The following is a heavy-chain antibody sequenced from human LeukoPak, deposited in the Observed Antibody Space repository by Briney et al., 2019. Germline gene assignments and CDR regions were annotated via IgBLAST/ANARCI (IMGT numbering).Heavy chain of an antibody. J-gene: IGHJ2*01. CDR2: INPSGGST. CDR3: ARTAVVGIGLSDWYFDL. Sequence: ASVKVSCKASGYTFTSYYMHWVRQAPGQGLEWMGIINPSGGSTSYAQKFQGRVTMTRDTSTSTVYMELSSLRSEDTAVYYCARTAVVGIGLSDWYFDLWGRGTLVTVSS. V-gene: IGHV1-46*01. CDR1: GYTFTSYY. D-gene: IGHD6-19*01.